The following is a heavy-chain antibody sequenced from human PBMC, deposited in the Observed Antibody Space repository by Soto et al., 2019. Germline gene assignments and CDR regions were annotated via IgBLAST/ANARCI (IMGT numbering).Heavy chain of an antibody. J-gene: IGHJ4*02. CDR3: AKDHHTTVPLASDF. CDR2: ISNNVGRT. CDR1: GFTIRTHA. Sequence: SPLLPYTAYGFTIRTHALARISQAQRNGLEWVSGISNNVGRTYYAASVKGRFTISRDNSKNTLYLQMNSLSPEDTAIYYCAKDHHTTVPLASDFWGQATLVTVSS. D-gene: IGHD2-2*01. V-gene: IGHV3-23*01.